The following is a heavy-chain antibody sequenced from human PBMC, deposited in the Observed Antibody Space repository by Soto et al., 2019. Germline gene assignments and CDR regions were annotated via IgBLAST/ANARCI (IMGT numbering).Heavy chain of an antibody. D-gene: IGHD1-7*01. CDR1: GFTFSSYG. CDR2: SSATGAGT. J-gene: IGHJ4*02. Sequence: EVQLLESGGGLVQPGGSLRLSCAASGFTFSSYGMTWVRQAPGKGLEWVSFSSATGAGTYYADSGKGRFTISRDNSKNTLYLQMTSLRAGDTAVYYCAKDRRAGGNYGFVSDFWGQGAVVIVSS. V-gene: IGHV3-23*01. CDR3: AKDRRAGGNYGFVSDF.